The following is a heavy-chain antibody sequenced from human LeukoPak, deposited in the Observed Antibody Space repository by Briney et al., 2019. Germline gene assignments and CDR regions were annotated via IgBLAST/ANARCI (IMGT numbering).Heavy chain of an antibody. CDR2: ISSSSSYI. D-gene: IGHD1-26*01. CDR1: GFTFSSYS. Sequence: PGGSLRLSCAASGFTFSSYSMNWVRQAPGKGLEWVSSISSSSSYIYYADSVKGRFTISRDNAKSSLYLEMNSLRGEDTAVYYCARDFAIVVGATDYWGQGTLVTVSS. CDR3: ARDFAIVVGATDY. J-gene: IGHJ4*02. V-gene: IGHV3-21*01.